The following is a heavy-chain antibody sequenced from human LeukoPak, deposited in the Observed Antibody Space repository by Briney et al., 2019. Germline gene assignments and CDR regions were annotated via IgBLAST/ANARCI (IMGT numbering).Heavy chain of an antibody. CDR2: IYSGGST. CDR3: ANRLRYSSSWYYFDY. CDR1: GFTVGSNY. J-gene: IGHJ4*02. D-gene: IGHD6-13*01. Sequence: QPGGSLRLSCAASGFTVGSNYMSWVRQAPGKGLEWVSVIYSGGSTYYADSVKGRFTTSRDNSKNTLYLQMNSLRAEDTAVYYCANRLRYSSSWYYFDYWGQGTLVTVSS. V-gene: IGHV3-53*01.